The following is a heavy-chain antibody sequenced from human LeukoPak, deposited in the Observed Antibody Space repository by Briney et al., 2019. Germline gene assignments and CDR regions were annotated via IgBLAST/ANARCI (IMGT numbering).Heavy chain of an antibody. CDR2: IRYDGSNK. Sequence: PGGSLRLSCAASGFTFSSYGMHWVRQAPGKGLEWVAFIRYDGSNKYYADSVKGRFTISRDNSKNTLYLQVNSLRAEDTAVYYCAKDRNIVVVPAAGSYFDYWGQGTLVTVSS. CDR3: AKDRNIVVVPAAGSYFDY. J-gene: IGHJ4*02. CDR1: GFTFSSYG. D-gene: IGHD2-2*01. V-gene: IGHV3-30*02.